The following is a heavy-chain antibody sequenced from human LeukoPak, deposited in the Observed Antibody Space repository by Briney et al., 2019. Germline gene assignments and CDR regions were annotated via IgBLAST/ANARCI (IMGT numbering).Heavy chain of an antibody. D-gene: IGHD3-3*01. CDR3: ARGRRANFWSGYYKNYYYYYMDV. CDR1: GYTFTSYD. CDR2: MNPNSGNT. Sequence: GASVKVSCKASGYTFTSYDINWVRQATGQGLEWMGWMNPNSGNTGYAQKFQGRVTITRNTSISTAYMELSSLRSEDTAVYYCARGRRANFWSGYYKNYYYYYMDVWGKGTTVTVSS. J-gene: IGHJ6*03. V-gene: IGHV1-8*03.